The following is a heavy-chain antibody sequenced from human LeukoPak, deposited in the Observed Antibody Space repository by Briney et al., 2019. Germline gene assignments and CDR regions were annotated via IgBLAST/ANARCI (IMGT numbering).Heavy chain of an antibody. CDR2: IKSKIHGGTI. J-gene: IGHJ2*01. V-gene: IGHV3-15*05. CDR3: ARGPPWYFDL. D-gene: IGHD6-25*01. CDR1: GFTFDKAW. Sequence: GGSLRLSCAASGFTFDKAWMTWVRQAPGKGLEWVGRIKSKIHGGTIDYAAPVKGRFTISRDNAKNTLYLQMNSLTAEDTAVYYCARGPPWYFDLWGRGTLVTVSS.